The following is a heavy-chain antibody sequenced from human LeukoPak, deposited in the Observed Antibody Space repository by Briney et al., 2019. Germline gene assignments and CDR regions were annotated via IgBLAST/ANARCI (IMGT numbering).Heavy chain of an antibody. D-gene: IGHD6-6*01. V-gene: IGHV1-2*02. Sequence: ASVKVSCKASGYTFTGYYMHWVRQAPGQGLEWVGWINPTSGGTKYAQKFQGRVTMTRDTSISTAYMELNTLRSDDTAMYYCASGSSRQLVSVRYYYYYMDVWGKGTTVTVSS. CDR2: INPTSGGT. CDR3: ASGSSRQLVSVRYYYYYMDV. CDR1: GYTFTGYY. J-gene: IGHJ6*03.